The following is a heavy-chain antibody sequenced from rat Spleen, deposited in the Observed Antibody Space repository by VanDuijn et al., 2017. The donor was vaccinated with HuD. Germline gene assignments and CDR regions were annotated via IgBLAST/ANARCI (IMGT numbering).Heavy chain of an antibody. CDR2: ISTGGGNT. J-gene: IGHJ2*01. CDR3: IKAGPSGYYFDY. Sequence: EVQLVESGGGLVQPGRSLKLSCAASGFTFSDYYMAWVRQAPTKGLEWVASISTGGGNTYYRDSVKGRFTISRDNARRSLFLQMNSLRSEDTATYYCIKAGPSGYYFDYWGQGVVVTVSS. D-gene: IGHD1-4*01. V-gene: IGHV5-25*01. CDR1: GFTFSDYY.